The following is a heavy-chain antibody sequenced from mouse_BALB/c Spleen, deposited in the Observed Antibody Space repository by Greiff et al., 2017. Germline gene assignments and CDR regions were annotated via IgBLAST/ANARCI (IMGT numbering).Heavy chain of an antibody. V-gene: IGHV1-80*01. CDR2: IYPGDGDT. Sequence: VQLHQSGAELVRPGSSVKISCKASGYAFSSYWMNWVKQRPGQGLEWIGQIYPGDGDTNYNGKFKGKATLTADKSSSTAYMQLSSLTSEDSAVYFCARPGGSSYDYYAMDYWGQGTSVTVSS. CDR1: GYAFSSYW. J-gene: IGHJ4*01. D-gene: IGHD1-1*01. CDR3: ARPGGSSYDYYAMDY.